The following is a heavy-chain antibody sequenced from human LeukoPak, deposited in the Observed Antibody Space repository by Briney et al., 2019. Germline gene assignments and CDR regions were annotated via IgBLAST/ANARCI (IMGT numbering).Heavy chain of an antibody. V-gene: IGHV4-31*03. D-gene: IGHD2-2*01. Sequence: PSQTLSLTCTVSGGSISSGGYYWSWIRQHPGKGLEWIGYIYYSGSTYYNPSLKSRVTISVDTSKNQFPLKLSSVTAADTAVYYCARVEGYCSSTSCYARDYYYYYMDVWGKGTTVTVSS. CDR2: IYYSGST. CDR3: ARVEGYCSSTSCYARDYYYYYMDV. J-gene: IGHJ6*03. CDR1: GGSISSGGYY.